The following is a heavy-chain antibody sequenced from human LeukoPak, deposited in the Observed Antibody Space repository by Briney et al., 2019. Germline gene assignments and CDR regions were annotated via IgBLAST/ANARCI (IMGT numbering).Heavy chain of an antibody. V-gene: IGHV4-59*05. Sequence: PSETLSLTCTVSGGSISSYYWSWIRQPPGKGLEWIGSIYYSGSTYYNPSLKSRVTISVDTSKNQFSLKLSSVTAADTAVYYCARGIQLWLNAFDIWGQGTMVTVSS. CDR1: GGSISSYY. CDR3: ARGIQLWLNAFDI. J-gene: IGHJ3*02. D-gene: IGHD5-18*01. CDR2: IYYSGST.